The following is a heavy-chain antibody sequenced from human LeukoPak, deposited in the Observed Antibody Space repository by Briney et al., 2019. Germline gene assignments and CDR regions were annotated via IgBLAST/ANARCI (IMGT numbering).Heavy chain of an antibody. V-gene: IGHV4-34*01. CDR1: GGSFSGYY. D-gene: IGHD5-24*01. Sequence: SETLSLTCAVYGGSFSGYYWSWIRQPPGKGLEWIGEINHSGSTNYNPSLKSRVTISVDTSKNQFSLKLSSVTAADTAVYYCARRRLGYYFDYWGQGTLVTVSS. J-gene: IGHJ4*02. CDR3: ARRRLGYYFDY. CDR2: INHSGST.